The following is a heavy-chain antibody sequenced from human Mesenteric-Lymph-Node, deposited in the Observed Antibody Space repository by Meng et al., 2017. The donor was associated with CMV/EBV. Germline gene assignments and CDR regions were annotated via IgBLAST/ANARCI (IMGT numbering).Heavy chain of an antibody. CDR2: IYYSGST. Sequence: TVSGGSISSSSYYWGWIRQPPGKGLEWIGSIYYSGSTYYNPSLKSRVTISVDTSKNQFSLKLSSVTAADTAVYYCASQPAGNNWFDPWGQGTLVTVSS. D-gene: IGHD6-13*01. V-gene: IGHV4-39*01. J-gene: IGHJ5*02. CDR1: GGSISSSSYY. CDR3: ASQPAGNNWFDP.